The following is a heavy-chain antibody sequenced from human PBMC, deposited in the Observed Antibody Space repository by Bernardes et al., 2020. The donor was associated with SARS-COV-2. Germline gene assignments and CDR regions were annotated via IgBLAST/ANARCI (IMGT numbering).Heavy chain of an antibody. Sequence: VGSLIRSCAASGFTFRLSWMSWVRQAPGPGLEWVANIKQDGSEKYYVDSVRGRFTISRDNTKNSLSLQMNSLRAEDTAVYYCARVRCPSSGDSCYFDYWGKGTLVTVSS. CDR2: IKQDGSEK. CDR3: ARVRCPSSGDSCYFDY. D-gene: IGHD2-15*01. CDR1: GFTFRLSW. J-gene: IGHJ4*02. V-gene: IGHV3-7*01.